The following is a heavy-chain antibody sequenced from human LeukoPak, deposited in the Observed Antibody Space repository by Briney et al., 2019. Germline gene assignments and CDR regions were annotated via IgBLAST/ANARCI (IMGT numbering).Heavy chain of an antibody. Sequence: SETLSLTCTVSGGSINSYYWSWIRQPPGKGLEWIGYIYYSGSTNYNPSLKSRVTMSVDTSKSQFSLNLMSVTAADTAVYYCTRDTGTTGEVKFDPWGQGTLVTVSS. D-gene: IGHD4-17*01. CDR1: GGSINSYY. J-gene: IGHJ5*02. CDR2: IYYSGST. V-gene: IGHV4-59*12. CDR3: TRDTGTTGEVKFDP.